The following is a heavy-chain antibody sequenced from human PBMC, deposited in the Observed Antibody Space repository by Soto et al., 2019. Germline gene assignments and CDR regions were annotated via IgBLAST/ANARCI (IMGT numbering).Heavy chain of an antibody. J-gene: IGHJ4*02. CDR3: AKAGSSGWYDSYYFDY. V-gene: IGHV3-23*01. CDR1: GFTFSSYA. Sequence: LSCAASGFTFSSYAMSWVRQAPGKGLEWVSAISGSGGSTYYADSVKGRFTISRDNSKNTLYLQMNSLRAEDTAVYYCAKAGSSGWYDSYYFDYWGQGTLVTVSS. CDR2: ISGSGGST. D-gene: IGHD6-19*01.